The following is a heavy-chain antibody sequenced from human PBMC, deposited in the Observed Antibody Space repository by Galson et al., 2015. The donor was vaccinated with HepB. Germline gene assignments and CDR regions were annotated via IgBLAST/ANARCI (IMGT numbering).Heavy chain of an antibody. CDR3: AKGLVWSGSPFSN. CDR1: GFSFNNYA. CDR2: VTGDGSTI. V-gene: IGHV3-23*01. Sequence: SLRLSCAASGFSFNNYAMSWVRQAPGKGLEWASSVTGDGSTIYYADSVKDRFTISRDNSKSTLYLQMNSLRADDTAVYYCAKGLVWSGSPFSNWGQGTLVTVSS. J-gene: IGHJ4*02. D-gene: IGHD3-3*01.